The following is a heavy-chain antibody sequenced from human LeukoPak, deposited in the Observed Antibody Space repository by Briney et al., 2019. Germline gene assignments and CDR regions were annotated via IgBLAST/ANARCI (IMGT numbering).Heavy chain of an antibody. CDR1: GYTFTSYY. D-gene: IGHD2-2*01. J-gene: IGHJ6*02. CDR2: INPSGGST. CDR3: ARGDIVVVPAADYYYYGMDV. Sequence: ASVKVSCKASGYTFTSYYMHWVRQAPGQGLEWMGIINPSGGSTSYAQKFQGRVTMTRDTSTSTVYMGLSSLRSEDTAVYYCARGDIVVVPAADYYYYGMDVWGQGTTVTVSS. V-gene: IGHV1-46*01.